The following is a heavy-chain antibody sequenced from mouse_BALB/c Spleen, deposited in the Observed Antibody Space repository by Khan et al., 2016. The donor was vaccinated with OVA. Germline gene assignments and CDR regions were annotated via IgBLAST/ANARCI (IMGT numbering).Heavy chain of an antibody. J-gene: IGHJ3*01. D-gene: IGHD1-1*01. CDR1: GFTFSTYG. V-gene: IGHV5-6*01. Sequence: EVELVESGGDIVKPGGSLQLSCAASGFTFSTYGMSWVRQTPDTRLEWVATVSTGGHYTYYTDTVTGRFTISRDNAKNTLYLPMSSLGSEDTAIFDCARLAYYYDSEGFAYWGQGTLVTVAA. CDR2: VSTGGHYT. CDR3: ARLAYYYDSEGFAY.